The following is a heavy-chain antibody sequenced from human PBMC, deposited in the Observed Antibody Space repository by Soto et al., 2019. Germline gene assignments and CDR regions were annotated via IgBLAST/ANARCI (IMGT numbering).Heavy chain of an antibody. CDR2: ITPILGEA. D-gene: IGHD6-19*01. V-gene: IGHV1-69*08. J-gene: IGHJ4*02. Sequence: QVQLVQSGAEVKKPGSSVKLSCKASGDNFGSYSLSWMRQAPGQGLEWMGRITPILGEANSAQKFQDRVTITANRFTNIAYMEMSSLRSEDTAVYYCAREFIEVAVFESWGQGTLVTVSS. CDR1: GDNFGSYS. CDR3: AREFIEVAVFES.